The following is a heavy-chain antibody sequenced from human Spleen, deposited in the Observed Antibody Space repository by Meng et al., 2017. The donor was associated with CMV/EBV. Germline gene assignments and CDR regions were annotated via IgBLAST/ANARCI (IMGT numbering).Heavy chain of an antibody. CDR3: ARVWGSSWYGEKGYFDY. J-gene: IGHJ4*02. D-gene: IGHD6-13*01. CDR1: GFAFSSFG. Sequence: GESLKISCAASGFAFSSFGMHWVRQAPGKGLEWVGRIKSKTDGGTTDYAAPVKGRFTISRDDSKNTLYLQMNSLKTEDTAVYYCARVWGSSWYGEKGYFDYWGQGTLVTISS. V-gene: IGHV3-15*01. CDR2: IKSKTDGGTT.